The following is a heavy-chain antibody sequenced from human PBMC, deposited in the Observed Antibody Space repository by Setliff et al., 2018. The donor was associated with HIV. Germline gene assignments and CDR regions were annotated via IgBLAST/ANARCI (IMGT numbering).Heavy chain of an antibody. CDR3: ARVRGGYSSGFPDY. D-gene: IGHD5-18*01. V-gene: IGHV3-7*01. CDR1: GFTFSSHW. CDR2: IRQDGSEK. J-gene: IGHJ4*02. Sequence: HPGGSLRLSCEASGFTFSSHWMSWVRQAPGKGLEWVANIRQDGSEKYYVDSVKGRFTISRDNSKNTLYLQMNSLRPEDTAVYLCARVRGGYSSGFPDYWGQGTLVTVSS.